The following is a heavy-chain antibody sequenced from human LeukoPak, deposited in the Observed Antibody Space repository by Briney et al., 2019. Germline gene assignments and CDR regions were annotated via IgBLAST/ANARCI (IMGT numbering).Heavy chain of an antibody. CDR2: ISTSSYI. J-gene: IGHJ3*02. V-gene: IGHV3-69-1*01. D-gene: IGHD2-21*02. Sequence: GGSLRLSCAASGFTVSSNYMSCVRQAPGKALEWVSIISTSSYIYYAYSVNGRFTISRDNAKNSLYLQMNSLRAEDTAVYYCARDGVGTSWNAFDIWGQGTVVTVSS. CDR1: GFTVSSNY. CDR3: ARDGVGTSWNAFDI.